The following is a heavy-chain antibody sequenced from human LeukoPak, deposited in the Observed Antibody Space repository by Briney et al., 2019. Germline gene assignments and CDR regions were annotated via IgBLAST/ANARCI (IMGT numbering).Heavy chain of an antibody. CDR3: AHNHLLDYYYYMDV. D-gene: IGHD2-15*01. J-gene: IGHJ6*03. Sequence: SGPTLVKPTQTLTLTCTFSGFSLSTSGVGVGWIRQPPGKALEWLALIYWNDDKRYSPSLKSRLTITKDTSKNQVALTMTNMDPVDTATYYCAHNHLLDYYYYMDVWGKGTTVTVSS. V-gene: IGHV2-5*01. CDR2: IYWNDDK. CDR1: GFSLSTSGVG.